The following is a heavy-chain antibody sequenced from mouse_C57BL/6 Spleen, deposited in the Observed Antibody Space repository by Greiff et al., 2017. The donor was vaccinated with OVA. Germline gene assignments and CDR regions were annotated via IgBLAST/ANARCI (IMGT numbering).Heavy chain of an antibody. Sequence: QVQLQQPGAELVKPGASVKMSCKASGYTFTSYWITWVKQRPGRGLEWIGDIYPGSGSTNYNEKFKSKATLTVDTSSSTAYMQLSSLTSEDSAVYYCARSVDSSGPTWFAYWGQGTLVTVSA. CDR2: IYPGSGST. V-gene: IGHV1-55*01. D-gene: IGHD3-2*02. J-gene: IGHJ3*01. CDR1: GYTFTSYW. CDR3: ARSVDSSGPTWFAY.